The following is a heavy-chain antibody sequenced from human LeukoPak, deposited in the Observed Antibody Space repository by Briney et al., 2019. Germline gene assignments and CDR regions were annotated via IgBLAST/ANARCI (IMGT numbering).Heavy chain of an antibody. J-gene: IGHJ5*02. Sequence: PSETLSLTCTVSGYSISSGYYWGWIRQPPGKGLEWIGSIYHSGSTYYNPSLKSRVTISVDTSKNQFSLKLSSVTAADTAVYYCARDTPYYDILTGYPTRGGFDPWGQGTLVTVSS. V-gene: IGHV4-38-2*02. D-gene: IGHD3-9*01. CDR3: ARDTPYYDILTGYPTRGGFDP. CDR2: IYHSGST. CDR1: GYSISSGYY.